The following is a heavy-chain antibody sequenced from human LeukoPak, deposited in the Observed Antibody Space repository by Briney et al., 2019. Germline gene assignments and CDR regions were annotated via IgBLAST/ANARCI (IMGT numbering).Heavy chain of an antibody. CDR3: ARAGKTAAIRYFDWLVPEFDP. Sequence: GGSLRLSCAASGFTFSSYSINWVRQAPGKGLEWVSYISSSSSTIYYADSVKGRFTISRDNAKNSLYLQMNSLRAEDTAVYYCARAGKTAAIRYFDWLVPEFDPWGQGTLVTVSS. V-gene: IGHV3-48*01. D-gene: IGHD3-9*01. J-gene: IGHJ5*02. CDR1: GFTFSSYS. CDR2: ISSSSSTI.